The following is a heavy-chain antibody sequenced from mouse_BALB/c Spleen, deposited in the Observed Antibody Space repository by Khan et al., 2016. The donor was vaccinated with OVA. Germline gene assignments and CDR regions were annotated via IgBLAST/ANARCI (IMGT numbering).Heavy chain of an antibody. CDR2: IDPENGND. V-gene: IGHV14-1*02. J-gene: IGHJ3*01. Sequence: VQLKQSGAELVRPGALVKLSCKASGFNIKDYYIHWVKQRPEQGLEWIGWIDPENGNDIYDPKFQGKASITADTSSNTAYLQLNSLTSEDAAGYYCSSSGYDAWFAYWGQGTLVSVSA. D-gene: IGHD2-3*01. CDR1: GFNIKDYY. CDR3: SSSGYDAWFAY.